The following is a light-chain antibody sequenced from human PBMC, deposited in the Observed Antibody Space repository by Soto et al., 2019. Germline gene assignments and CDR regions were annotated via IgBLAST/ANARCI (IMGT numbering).Light chain of an antibody. CDR1: ISDVGGYNY. CDR3: SSYTSSSLYV. Sequence: QSVLTQPPSSSGSPGQSVAISCTGTISDVGGYNYVSWYQQHPGKAPKLMIYEVNKRPSGVPDRFSGSKSGNTASPTISGLQAEDEADYYCSSYTSSSLYVFGTGTKVNVL. V-gene: IGLV2-8*01. J-gene: IGLJ1*01. CDR2: EVN.